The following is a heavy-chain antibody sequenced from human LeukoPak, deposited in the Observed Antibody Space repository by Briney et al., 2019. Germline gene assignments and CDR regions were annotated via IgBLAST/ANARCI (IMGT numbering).Heavy chain of an antibody. V-gene: IGHV5-51*01. D-gene: IGHD6-19*01. J-gene: IGHJ3*02. CDR2: IYPGDSDT. CDR3: ARRGLSSGWYVDI. Sequence: GESLKISCKGSGYSFTTYWIGWVRQMPGKGLEWMGIIYPGDSDTRYSPFFQGQVTISADKSISTAYLQWSSLKASDTAMYYCARRGLSSGWYVDIWGQGTMVTVSS. CDR1: GYSFTTYW.